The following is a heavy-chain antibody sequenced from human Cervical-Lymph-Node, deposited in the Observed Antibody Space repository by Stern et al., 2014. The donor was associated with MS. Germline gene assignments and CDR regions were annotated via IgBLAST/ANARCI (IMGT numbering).Heavy chain of an antibody. Sequence: QVQLVQSGAEVKQPGASTQVSCKTSGYTFIQYDINWVRQASGQGLEWMGQLNTRSGRPVYARKFHGRFTMTRNISTGMAYMKLDSLTSDDTAVYYCARANIGDGDFDYWGEGTLVTVSS. CDR3: ARANIGDGDFDY. CDR2: LNTRSGRP. D-gene: IGHD3-10*01. CDR1: GYTFIQYD. V-gene: IGHV1-8*01. J-gene: IGHJ4*02.